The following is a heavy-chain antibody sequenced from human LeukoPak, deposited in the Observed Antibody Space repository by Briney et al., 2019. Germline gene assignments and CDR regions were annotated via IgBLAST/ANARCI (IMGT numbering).Heavy chain of an antibody. CDR2: INPNSGGT. D-gene: IGHD5-18*01. CDR1: GGTFSSYA. V-gene: IGHV1-2*04. Sequence: ASVKVSCKASGGTFSSYAISWVRQAPGRGLEWMGWINPNSGGTNYAQKFQGWVTMTRDTSISTAYMELSRLRSDDTAVYYCARGGVDTAMVKGPFDYWGQGTLVTVSS. J-gene: IGHJ4*02. CDR3: ARGGVDTAMVKGPFDY.